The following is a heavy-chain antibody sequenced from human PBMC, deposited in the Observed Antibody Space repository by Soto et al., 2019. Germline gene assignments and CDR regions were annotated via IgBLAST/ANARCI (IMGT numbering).Heavy chain of an antibody. CDR3: AKTDGYEVEY. J-gene: IGHJ4*02. V-gene: IGHV5-51*01. D-gene: IGHD5-18*01. CDR2: IYPGDSDT. Sequence: PGESLKISCKGSGYSFVSYWIAWVRQMPGKGLEWMGSIYPGDSDTTYSPSLQGQVTISADKSSTTVYLQWNTLKASDTAMYYCAKTDGYEVEYWGQGTQVTVSS. CDR1: GYSFVSYW.